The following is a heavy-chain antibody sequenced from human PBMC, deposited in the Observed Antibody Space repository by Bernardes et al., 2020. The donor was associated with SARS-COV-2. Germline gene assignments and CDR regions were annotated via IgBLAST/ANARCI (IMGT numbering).Heavy chain of an antibody. CDR1: GFTFSNYA. J-gene: IGHJ4*02. D-gene: IGHD2-15*01. V-gene: IGHV3-23*01. Sequence: GGSLRLSCAASGFTFSNYAMSWVRQAPGKGLEWVAATFGDSDRTYYADSVKGRFTISRDNSKNTLYLQMNSLRAEDTAMYFCAKGSGGTCYSGSNYWGQGTLVTVSS. CDR3: AKGSGGTCYSGSNY. CDR2: TFGDSDRT.